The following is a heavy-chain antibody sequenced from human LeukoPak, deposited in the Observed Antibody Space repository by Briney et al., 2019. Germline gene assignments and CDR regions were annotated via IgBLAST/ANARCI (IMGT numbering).Heavy chain of an antibody. CDR3: ARGAVGYNWNRPGAFDI. CDR1: GGTFSSYA. J-gene: IGHJ3*02. V-gene: IGHV1-69*04. Sequence: SVKVSCEASGGTFSSYAISWVRQAPGQGLEWMGRIIPILGIANYAQKFQGRVTITADKSTSTAYMELSSLRSEDTAVYYCARGAVGYNWNRPGAFDIWGQGTMVTVSS. D-gene: IGHD1-20*01. CDR2: IIPILGIA.